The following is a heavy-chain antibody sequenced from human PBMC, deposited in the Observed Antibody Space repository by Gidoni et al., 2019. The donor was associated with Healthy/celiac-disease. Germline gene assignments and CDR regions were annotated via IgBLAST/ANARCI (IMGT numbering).Heavy chain of an antibody. D-gene: IGHD3-16*01. V-gene: IGHV3-30*03. Sequence: QVQLVESGGGVVQPGRSLRLSCAASGFTFSSYGMHWVRQAPGKGLEWVAVISYDGSNKYYADSVKGRFTISRDNSKNTLYLQMNSLRAEDTAVYYCARDTEDWGYGMDVWGQGTTVTVSS. CDR2: ISYDGSNK. J-gene: IGHJ6*02. CDR3: ARDTEDWGYGMDV. CDR1: GFTFSSYG.